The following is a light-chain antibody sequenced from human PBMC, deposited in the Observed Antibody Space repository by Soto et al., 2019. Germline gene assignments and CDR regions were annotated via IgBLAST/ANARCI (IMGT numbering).Light chain of an antibody. Sequence: DIQMTQSRAAVSASVGGGCTITCRASQSISSYLNWYQQKPVKAPKLLIYAASSLQSGVPSRFSGSGSGTDFTLTISSLQPEDFATYYCQQSYSTPPTFGQGTKVDI. CDR2: AAS. V-gene: IGKV1-39*01. J-gene: IGKJ1*01. CDR3: QQSYSTPPT. CDR1: QSISSY.